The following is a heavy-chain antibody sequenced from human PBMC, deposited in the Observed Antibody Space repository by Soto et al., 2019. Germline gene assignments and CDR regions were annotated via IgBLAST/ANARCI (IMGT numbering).Heavy chain of an antibody. CDR1: GYTFTGYY. J-gene: IGHJ3*02. V-gene: IGHV1-2*04. D-gene: IGHD3-16*01. Sequence: QVQLVQSGAEVKKPGASVKVSCKASGYTFTGYYMHWVRQAPGQGLEWMGWINPNSGDTNYAQKFQGWVTMTRDTSISTAYMELSRLRSDDTAVYYCARAGLGVLDAFDIWGQGTMVTVSS. CDR2: INPNSGDT. CDR3: ARAGLGVLDAFDI.